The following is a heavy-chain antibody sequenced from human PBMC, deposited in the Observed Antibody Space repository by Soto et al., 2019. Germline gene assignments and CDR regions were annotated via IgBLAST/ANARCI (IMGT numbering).Heavy chain of an antibody. CDR1: GFTFGDYA. Sequence: GGSLRLSCTASGFTFGDYAMSWVRQAPGKGLEWVGFIRSKGSGGTSEYAASVKGRFSFSRDDSKSIAYLQMNGLKIEDTAVYYCTRDQPITPWGQGTMVTVSS. CDR3: TRDQPITP. CDR2: IRSKGSGGTS. V-gene: IGHV3-49*04. D-gene: IGHD3-10*01. J-gene: IGHJ3*01.